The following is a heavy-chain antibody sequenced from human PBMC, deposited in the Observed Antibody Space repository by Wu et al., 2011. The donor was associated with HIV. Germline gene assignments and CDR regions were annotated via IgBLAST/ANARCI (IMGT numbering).Heavy chain of an antibody. CDR2: ISSSSSYI. CDR3: ARDSSWGMDV. J-gene: IGHJ6*02. Sequence: SSISSSSSYIYYADSVKGRFTISRDNAKNSLYLQMNSLRAEDTAVYYCARDSSWGMDVWGQGTTVTVSS. V-gene: IGHV3-21*01.